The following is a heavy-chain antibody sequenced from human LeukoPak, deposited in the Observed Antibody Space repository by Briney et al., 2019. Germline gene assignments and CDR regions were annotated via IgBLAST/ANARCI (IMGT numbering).Heavy chain of an antibody. V-gene: IGHV3-53*01. CDR2: IYTGCST. CDR3: ARDLGRYDSNQGPLDAFDI. CDR1: GFTLSSNY. Sequence: PGGSLRLLCAASGFTLSSNYMSWVRQAPGRGLEWVSVIYTGCSTYYADSVKGRFTISRDNSKNTLYLQMTSLRAEDTAVYYCARDLGRYDSNQGPLDAFDIWGQGTMVTVSS. D-gene: IGHD3-22*01. J-gene: IGHJ3*02.